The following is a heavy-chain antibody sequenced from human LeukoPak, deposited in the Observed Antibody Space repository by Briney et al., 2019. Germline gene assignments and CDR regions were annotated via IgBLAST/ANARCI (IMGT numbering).Heavy chain of an antibody. CDR3: ARLPTPSDAFDI. CDR2: MNPNSGNT. J-gene: IGHJ3*02. D-gene: IGHD4-17*01. CDR1: GYTFTSYD. Sequence: ASVKVSCKDSGYTFTSYDINWVRQATGQGLEWMGWMNPNSGNTGYAQKFQGRVTMTRNTSISTAYMELSSLRSEDTAVYYCARLPTPSDAFDIWGQGTMVTVSS. V-gene: IGHV1-8*01.